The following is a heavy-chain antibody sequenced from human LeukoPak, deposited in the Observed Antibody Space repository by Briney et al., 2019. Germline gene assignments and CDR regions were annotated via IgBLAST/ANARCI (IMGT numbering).Heavy chain of an antibody. CDR3: AGERGEEYSSGWYKRNYFDN. CDR2: GDYSGGT. V-gene: IGHV4-39*07. CDR1: GDSFSSVTDY. Sequence: PSETLSLTCTVSGDSFSSVTDYWAWIRQPPGKGLEWIASGDYSGGTYYNPSLESRVAISADMSENQFSLKLTSVTGADTAVYYCAGERGEEYSSGWYKRNYFDNWGQGIRVTVSS. D-gene: IGHD6-19*01. J-gene: IGHJ4*02.